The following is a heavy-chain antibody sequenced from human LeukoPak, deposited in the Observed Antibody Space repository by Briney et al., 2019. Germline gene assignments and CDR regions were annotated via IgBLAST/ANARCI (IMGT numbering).Heavy chain of an antibody. Sequence: SETLSLTCSVSGGSLSTYYWTWTRQPQGPGLGLIWFIHQSGSTEYNPSLKSRVTMSLDTSRNQFSLKMSTVTAADTAVYYCSREQYTSGGSGWFGMDVWGQGTTVTVSS. D-gene: IGHD6-19*01. CDR2: IHQSGST. CDR3: SREQYTSGGSGWFGMDV. V-gene: IGHV4-59*12. J-gene: IGHJ6*02. CDR1: GGSLSTYY.